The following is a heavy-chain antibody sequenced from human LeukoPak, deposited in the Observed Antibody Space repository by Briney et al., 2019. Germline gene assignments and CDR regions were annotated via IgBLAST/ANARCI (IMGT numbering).Heavy chain of an antibody. CDR1: GFTFSNYW. Sequence: GGSLRLSCAASGFTFSNYWMSWVRQAPGKGLEWVASIKYDGSEKHYADCVEGRFTISRDNSKSSLYLQMNSLRVDDTAVYYCARDVGGGYYDWGQGILVTVSS. V-gene: IGHV3-7*01. CDR3: ARDVGGGYYD. J-gene: IGHJ4*02. D-gene: IGHD1-26*01. CDR2: IKYDGSEK.